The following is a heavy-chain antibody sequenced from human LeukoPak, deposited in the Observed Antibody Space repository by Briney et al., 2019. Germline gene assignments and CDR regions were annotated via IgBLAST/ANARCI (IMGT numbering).Heavy chain of an antibody. D-gene: IGHD6-19*01. J-gene: IGHJ4*02. CDR3: ARQAGYSSGWPWFDY. CDR1: GGSISSGDYY. CDR2: IYYSGST. Sequence: SETLSLTCTVSGGSISSGDYYWSWIRQPPGKGLEWIGYIYYSGSTNYNPPLKSRVTISVDTSKNQFSLKLSSVTAADTAVYYCARQAGYSSGWPWFDYWGQGTLVTVSS. V-gene: IGHV4-30-4*01.